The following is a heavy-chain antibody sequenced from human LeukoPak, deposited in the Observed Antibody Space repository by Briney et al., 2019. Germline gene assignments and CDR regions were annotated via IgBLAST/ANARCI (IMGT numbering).Heavy chain of an antibody. V-gene: IGHV3-7*01. CDR1: GFGFSNFW. D-gene: IGHD6-13*01. CDR3: GRGGKVEQLVLAR. Sequence: GGSLRLSCAASGFGFSNFWMSWVRQAPGKGPEWVANIKEDGSLKNYVDSVKGRFTISRDNAKNTLYLQMNSLRAEDTAVYYCGRGGKVEQLVLARWGQGSLVTVSS. J-gene: IGHJ4*02. CDR2: IKEDGSLK.